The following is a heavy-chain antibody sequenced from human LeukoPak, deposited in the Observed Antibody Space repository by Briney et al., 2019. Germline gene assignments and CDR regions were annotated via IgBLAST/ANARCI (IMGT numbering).Heavy chain of an antibody. CDR3: ARTPGYSSSWYSYYYYYGMDV. Sequence: PSETLSLTCTVSGGSISSYYWSWIRQPPGKGLEWIGYIYYSGSTNYNPSLKSRVTISVDTSKNQFSLKLSSVTAADTAVYYCARTPGYSSSWYSYYYYYGMDVWGQGTTVTVSS. CDR2: IYYSGST. D-gene: IGHD6-13*01. J-gene: IGHJ6*02. CDR1: GGSISSYY. V-gene: IGHV4-59*08.